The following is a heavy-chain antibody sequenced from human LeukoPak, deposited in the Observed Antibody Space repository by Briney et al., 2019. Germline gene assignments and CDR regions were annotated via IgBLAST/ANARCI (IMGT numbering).Heavy chain of an antibody. Sequence: PSETLSLTCAVYGGSFSGYYWSWIRQPAGKGLEWIGEINHSGSTNYNPSLKSRVTISVDTSKNQFSLKLSSVTAADTAVYYCAISYSSSSGWFDPWGQGTLVTVSS. CDR3: AISYSSSSGWFDP. J-gene: IGHJ5*02. CDR2: INHSGST. D-gene: IGHD6-6*01. V-gene: IGHV4-34*01. CDR1: GGSFSGYY.